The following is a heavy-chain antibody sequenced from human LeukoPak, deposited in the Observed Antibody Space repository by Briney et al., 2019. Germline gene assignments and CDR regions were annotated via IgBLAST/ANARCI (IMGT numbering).Heavy chain of an antibody. CDR2: IHQDGNEK. CDR3: ARGDDFSVDY. J-gene: IGHJ4*02. V-gene: IGHV3-7*04. CDR1: GFTFRTYW. D-gene: IGHD2-21*02. Sequence: GGSLRLCCAASGFTFRTYWMSWVRQAPGKGLEWVANIHQDGNEKYYVDSVKGRFTISRDNAKNSLYLQMNSLRVEDTAVYYCARGDDFSVDYWGRGTLVTVSS.